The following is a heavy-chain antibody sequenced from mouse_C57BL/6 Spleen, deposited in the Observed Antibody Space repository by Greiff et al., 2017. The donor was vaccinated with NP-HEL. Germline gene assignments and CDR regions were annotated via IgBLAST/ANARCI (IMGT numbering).Heavy chain of an antibody. V-gene: IGHV5-9-1*02. Sequence: EVQVVESGEGLVKPGGSLKLSCAASGFTFSSYAMSWVRQTPEKRLEWVAYISSGGDYIYYADTVKGRFTISRDNARNTLYLQMSSLKSEDTAMYYCTRDHDYDDWFAYWGQGTLVTVSA. D-gene: IGHD2-4*01. CDR1: GFTFSSYA. CDR2: ISSGGDYI. J-gene: IGHJ3*01. CDR3: TRDHDYDDWFAY.